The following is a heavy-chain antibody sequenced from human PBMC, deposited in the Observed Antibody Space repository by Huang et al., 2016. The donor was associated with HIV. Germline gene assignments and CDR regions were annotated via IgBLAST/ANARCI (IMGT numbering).Heavy chain of an antibody. Sequence: QVQLVQSGAEVKKPGASVKVSCKPSGYDFTGYWMHWVLQAPGQGLEWRGWINPNSDVAVYAQKFRGRVTMTTDTSVTTAYMELTVLTSDDTAIYYCARAPPDHWGQGTLVTVSS. J-gene: IGHJ4*02. CDR3: ARAPPDH. V-gene: IGHV1-2*02. CDR1: GYDFTGYW. CDR2: INPNSDVA.